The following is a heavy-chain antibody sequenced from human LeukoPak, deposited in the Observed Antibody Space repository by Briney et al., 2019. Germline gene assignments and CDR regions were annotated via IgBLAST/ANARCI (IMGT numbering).Heavy chain of an antibody. CDR2: IKQDGSEK. Sequence: PGGSLRLSCAASGFTFSSYWMSWVRQAPGKGLEWVANIKQDGSEKYYVDSVKGRFTISRDNAKNSLYLQMNSLRAEDTAVYYCARVSSSSWYPRYYFDYWGQGTLVTVSS. CDR1: GFTFSSYW. D-gene: IGHD6-13*01. J-gene: IGHJ4*02. V-gene: IGHV3-7*01. CDR3: ARVSSSSWYPRYYFDY.